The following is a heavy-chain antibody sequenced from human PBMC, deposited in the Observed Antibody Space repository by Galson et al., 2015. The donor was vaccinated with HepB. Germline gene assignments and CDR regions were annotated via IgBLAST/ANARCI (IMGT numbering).Heavy chain of an antibody. CDR2: LSGSGTT. V-gene: IGHV3-23*01. D-gene: IGHD6-19*01. CDR1: GFTFSNYA. Sequence: SLRLSCAASGFTFSNYAMSWVRQAPGKGLEWVSTLSGSGTTFYADSVKGRFTISRDTSKNTLYLQMKSLRAEDTAVYYCAIDYSCGWDCMDVWGQGTTVTASS. J-gene: IGHJ6*02. CDR3: AIDYSCGWDCMDV.